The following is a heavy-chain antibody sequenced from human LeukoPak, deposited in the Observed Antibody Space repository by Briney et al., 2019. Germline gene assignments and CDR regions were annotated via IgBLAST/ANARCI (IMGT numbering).Heavy chain of an antibody. CDR3: ASGSYYMGSFDY. J-gene: IGHJ4*02. D-gene: IGHD3-10*01. Sequence: GGSLRLSCAASGFTFSSYGMHWVRQAPGKGLEWVAFIRYDGSNKDYADSVKGRFTISRDNSKNTLYLQMNSLRAEDTAVYYCASGSYYMGSFDYWGQGTLVTVSS. CDR2: IRYDGSNK. CDR1: GFTFSSYG. V-gene: IGHV3-30*02.